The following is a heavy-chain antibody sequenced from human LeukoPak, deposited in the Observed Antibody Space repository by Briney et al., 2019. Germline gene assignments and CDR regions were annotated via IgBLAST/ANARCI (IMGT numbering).Heavy chain of an antibody. J-gene: IGHJ3*02. D-gene: IGHD6-19*01. Sequence: ASVKVSFKASGYTFTNYGISWVRQAPGEGLEWMGWISTYNGNTDYAQRLQGRVTMTTDTSTSTVYMELRSLGSDDTAVYYCARAGGWARGDYKGDSFHIWGQGTMVTVSS. CDR1: GYTFTNYG. CDR3: ARAGGWARGDYKGDSFHI. V-gene: IGHV1-18*01. CDR2: ISTYNGNT.